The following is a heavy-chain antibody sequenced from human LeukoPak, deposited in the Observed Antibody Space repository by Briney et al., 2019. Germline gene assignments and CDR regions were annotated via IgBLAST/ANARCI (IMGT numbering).Heavy chain of an antibody. CDR2: IIPIFGTA. CDR1: GYTFTSYY. J-gene: IGHJ6*03. CDR3: ARGGTKAIYYYYYMDV. D-gene: IGHD1-1*01. Sequence: SVKVSCKASGYTFTSYYMHWARQAPGQGLEWMGGIIPIFGTANYAQKFQGRVTITADESTSTAYMELSSLRSEDTAVYYCARGGTKAIYYYYYMDVWGKGTTVTISS. V-gene: IGHV1-69*13.